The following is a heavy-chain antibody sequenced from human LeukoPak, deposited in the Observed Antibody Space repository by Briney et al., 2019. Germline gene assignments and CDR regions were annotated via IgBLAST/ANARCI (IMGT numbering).Heavy chain of an antibody. CDR1: GGSISSSSYY. Sequence: SETLSLTCTVSGGSISSSSYYWGWIRQPPGKGLEWIGTIYYSGSTYYNPSLKSRVTISVDTSKNQFSLKLSSVTAADTAVYYCARESSGWSIDYWGQGTLVTVSS. CDR3: ARESSGWSIDY. V-gene: IGHV4-39*07. CDR2: IYYSGST. D-gene: IGHD6-19*01. J-gene: IGHJ4*02.